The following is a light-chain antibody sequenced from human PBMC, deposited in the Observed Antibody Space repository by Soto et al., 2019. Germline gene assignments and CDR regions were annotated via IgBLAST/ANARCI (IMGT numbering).Light chain of an antibody. J-gene: IGLJ1*01. Sequence: QSALTQPASVSGSPGQSITISCTGTSSDVGGYKYVSWYQQHPDKAPKLIIFEVSNRPSGISSRFSGSKSGNTASLTISGLQAEDEADYYCCSLTTSHTYVFGSGTKVTVL. CDR2: EVS. CDR3: CSLTTSHTYV. CDR1: SSDVGGYKY. V-gene: IGLV2-14*01.